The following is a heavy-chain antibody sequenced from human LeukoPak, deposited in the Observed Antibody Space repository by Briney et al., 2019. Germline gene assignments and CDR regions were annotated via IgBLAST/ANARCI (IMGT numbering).Heavy chain of an antibody. Sequence: PGGSLRLSCAASGFTFSSYAMSWVRQAPGKGLEWVSSISSSSIYIYYADSVKGRFTISRDNAKNSLYLQMNSLRAEDTAVYYCARDLPSSDAFDIWGQGTMVTVSS. CDR1: GFTFSSYA. J-gene: IGHJ3*02. CDR3: ARDLPSSDAFDI. D-gene: IGHD6-13*01. CDR2: ISSSSIYI. V-gene: IGHV3-21*01.